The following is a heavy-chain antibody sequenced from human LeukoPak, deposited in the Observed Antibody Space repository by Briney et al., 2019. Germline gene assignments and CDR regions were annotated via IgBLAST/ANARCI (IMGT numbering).Heavy chain of an antibody. Sequence: GRSLRLSCAASGFPFSNYGMHWVRQAPGKGLEWVTFIRYDGSDKYYADPVKGRFTISRDNFKNTVFLQMNSLRAEDTGVYYCAKGPYCSSTSCQEDYFDYWGQGTLVTVSS. J-gene: IGHJ4*02. D-gene: IGHD2-2*01. CDR2: IRYDGSDK. CDR3: AKGPYCSSTSCQEDYFDY. CDR1: GFPFSNYG. V-gene: IGHV3-30*02.